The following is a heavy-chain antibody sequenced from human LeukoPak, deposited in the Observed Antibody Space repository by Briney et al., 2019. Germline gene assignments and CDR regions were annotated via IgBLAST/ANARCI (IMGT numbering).Heavy chain of an antibody. D-gene: IGHD3-10*01. J-gene: IGHJ5*02. CDR1: GGSFSGYY. CDR3: ARQNIRITMVRGVLNWFDP. V-gene: IGHV4-34*01. Sequence: PSETLSLTCAVYGGSFSGYYWSWIRQPPGKGLEWIGEINHSGSTNYNPSLKSRVTISVDTSKNQFSLKLSSVTAADTAVYYCARQNIRITMVRGVLNWFDPWGQGTLVTVSS. CDR2: INHSGST.